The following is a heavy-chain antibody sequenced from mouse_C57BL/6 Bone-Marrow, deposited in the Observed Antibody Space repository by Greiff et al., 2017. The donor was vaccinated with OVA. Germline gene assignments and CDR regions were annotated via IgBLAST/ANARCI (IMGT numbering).Heavy chain of an antibody. CDR3: AKYYGSSWFAY. Sequence: QVQLQQPGAELVRPGTSVKLSCKASGYTFTSYWMHWVKQRPGQGLEWIGVIDPSDSYTNYNQKFKGKATLTVDTSSSTAYMQLSSLTSEDSAVYYCAKYYGSSWFAYWGQGTLVTVSA. CDR1: GYTFTSYW. V-gene: IGHV1-59*01. J-gene: IGHJ3*01. D-gene: IGHD1-1*01. CDR2: IDPSDSYT.